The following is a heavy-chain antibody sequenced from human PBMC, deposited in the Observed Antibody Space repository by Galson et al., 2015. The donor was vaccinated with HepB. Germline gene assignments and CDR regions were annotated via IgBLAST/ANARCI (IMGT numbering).Heavy chain of an antibody. CDR1: GYSFTSYW. J-gene: IGHJ4*02. D-gene: IGHD3-22*01. CDR3: ARPPDYYDSSGYDYYFDY. V-gene: IGHV5-51*03. CDR2: IYPGDSDT. Sequence: QSGAEVKKPGESLKISCKGSGYSFTSYWIGWVRQMPGKGLEWMGIIYPGDSDTRYSPSFQGQVTISADKSISPAYLQWSSLKASDTAMYYCARPPDYYDSSGYDYYFDYWGQGTLVTVSS.